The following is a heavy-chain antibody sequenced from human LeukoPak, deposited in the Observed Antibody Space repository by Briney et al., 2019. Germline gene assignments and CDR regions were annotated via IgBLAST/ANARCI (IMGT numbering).Heavy chain of an antibody. CDR1: GYKLTNNW. V-gene: IGHV5-51*01. Sequence: GESLKISCKISGYKLTNNWIGWVRQMPGKGLEWMGIIYPGDSDTRYSPSFQGQVTISADKSISTAYLQWSSLKASDTAMYYCARKNEGYNYWGQGTLVTVSS. CDR2: IYPGDSDT. J-gene: IGHJ4*02. D-gene: IGHD5-24*01. CDR3: ARKNEGYNY.